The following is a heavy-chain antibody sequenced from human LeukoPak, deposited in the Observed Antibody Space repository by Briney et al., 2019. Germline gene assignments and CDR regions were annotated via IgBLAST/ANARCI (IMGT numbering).Heavy chain of an antibody. V-gene: IGHV1-2*04. CDR2: INPNSGGT. CDR3: ARVAGGIYGSGSYLDY. J-gene: IGHJ4*02. D-gene: IGHD3-10*01. Sequence: ASVKVSCKASGYTFTGYYMHWVRQAPGQGLEWMGWINPNSGGTNYAQKFQGWVTKTRDTSISTAYMELSRLRSDDTAVYYCARVAGGIYGSGSYLDYWGQGTLVTVSS. CDR1: GYTFTGYY.